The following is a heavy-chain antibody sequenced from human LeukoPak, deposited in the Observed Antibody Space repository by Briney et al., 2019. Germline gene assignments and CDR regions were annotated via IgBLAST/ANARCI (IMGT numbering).Heavy chain of an antibody. D-gene: IGHD2-21*01. CDR2: LYYSGYG. J-gene: IGHJ4*02. V-gene: IGHV4-59*08. Sequence: SETLSLTCPVAGGSITTNYWAWLRQPPGKGLEWNGYLYYSGYGNYNPSLKSRVSMSVDTSKNQFSLKLTSVTAADTAVYYCARHSIASDGARLFDYWGRGTLVTVSS. CDR1: GGSITTNY. CDR3: ARHSIASDGARLFDY.